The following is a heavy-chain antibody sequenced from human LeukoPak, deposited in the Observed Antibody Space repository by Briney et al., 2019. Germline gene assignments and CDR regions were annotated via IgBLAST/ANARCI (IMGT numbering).Heavy chain of an antibody. CDR3: TSTKLIFLREFPDS. V-gene: IGHV3-74*01. CDR2: INNDGSNT. D-gene: IGHD3-16*01. CDR1: GFTFSSYW. Sequence: PGGSLRLSCAASGFTFSSYWMHWVRHAPGKGLVWVSRINNDGSNTIYADSVKGRFTISRDDAKNTLYLQMNSLRAEDTAVYYCTSTKLIFLREFPDSWGQGTLVTVSS. J-gene: IGHJ4*02.